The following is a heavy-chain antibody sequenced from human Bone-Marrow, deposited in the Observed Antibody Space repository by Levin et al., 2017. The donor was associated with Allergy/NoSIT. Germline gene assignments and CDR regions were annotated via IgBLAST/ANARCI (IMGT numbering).Heavy chain of an antibody. CDR1: GYTFTGYY. V-gene: IGHV1-2*02. CDR2: INPNSGGT. CDR3: ARETTYYDILTGYSLDY. Sequence: GGSLRLSCKASGYTFTGYYMHWVRQAPGQGLEWMGWINPNSGGTNYAQKFQGRVTMTRDTSISTAYMELSRLRSDDTAVYYCARETTYYDILTGYSLDYWGQGTLVTVSS. J-gene: IGHJ4*02. D-gene: IGHD3-9*01.